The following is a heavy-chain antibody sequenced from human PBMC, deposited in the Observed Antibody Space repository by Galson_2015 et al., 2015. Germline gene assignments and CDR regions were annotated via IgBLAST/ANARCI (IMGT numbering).Heavy chain of an antibody. CDR3: ARPTTYNYDRSGYYFNY. CDR2: IWYDGSNK. V-gene: IGHV3-33*01. D-gene: IGHD3-22*01. Sequence: SLRLSCAASGFTFSSYGMHWVRQAPGKGLEWVAVIWYDGSNKYYADSVKGRFTISRDNSKNTLYLQMNSLRAEDTAVYYCARPTTYNYDRSGYYFNYWGQGTLVTVSS. J-gene: IGHJ4*02. CDR1: GFTFSSYG.